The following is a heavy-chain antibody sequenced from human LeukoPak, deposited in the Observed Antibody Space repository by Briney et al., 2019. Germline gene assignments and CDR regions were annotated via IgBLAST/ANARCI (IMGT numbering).Heavy chain of an antibody. V-gene: IGHV4-59*01. CDR1: GGSISSYS. CDR2: ISDSGST. D-gene: IGHD2-2*02. Sequence: SETLSLTCTVSGGSISSYSWSWIRQPPGKGLEWIGYISDSGSTNYNPSLKSRVTISLDTSKNQFSLKLNSMTAADTAVYYCGRGESPYTLLNCFDPWGQGTLVTVSS. J-gene: IGHJ5*02. CDR3: GRGESPYTLLNCFDP.